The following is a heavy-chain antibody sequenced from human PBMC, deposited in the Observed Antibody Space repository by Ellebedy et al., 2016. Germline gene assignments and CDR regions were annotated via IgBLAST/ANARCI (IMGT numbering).Heavy chain of an antibody. CDR3: ARDRRDGYNIWGFDY. J-gene: IGHJ4*02. CDR1: GGSISSYY. Sequence: SETLSLTCTVSGGSISSYYWSWIRQPPGKGLEWFGYLYYSGSTNYNPSLKSRVTISVDTSKNQFSLKLSSVTAADTAVYYCARDRRDGYNIWGFDYWGQGTLVTVSS. D-gene: IGHD5-24*01. V-gene: IGHV4-59*01. CDR2: LYYSGST.